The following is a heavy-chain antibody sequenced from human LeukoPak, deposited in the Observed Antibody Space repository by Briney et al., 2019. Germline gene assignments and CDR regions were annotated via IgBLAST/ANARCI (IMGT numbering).Heavy chain of an antibody. V-gene: IGHV3-74*01. CDR2: INSDGSST. CDR3: ARITDFWSGYYEGYYYYYYMDV. J-gene: IGHJ6*03. D-gene: IGHD3-3*01. Sequence: GGSLRLSCAASGFTFSSYWMSWVRQAPGKGLVWVSRINSDGSSTSYADSVKGRFTISRDNAKNTLYLQMNSLRAEDTAVYYCARITDFWSGYYEGYYYYYYMDVWGKGTTVTVSS. CDR1: GFTFSSYW.